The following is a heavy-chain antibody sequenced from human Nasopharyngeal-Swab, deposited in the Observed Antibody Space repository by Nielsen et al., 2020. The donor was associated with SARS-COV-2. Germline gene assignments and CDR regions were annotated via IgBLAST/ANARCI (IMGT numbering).Heavy chain of an antibody. CDR1: GYTFTSYD. V-gene: IGHV1-8*01. CDR2: MNTNSGNT. Sequence: ASVKVSCKASGYTFTSYDITWVRQATGQGLEWMGWMNTNSGNTGYAQKFQGRVTMTRNTSISTAYMELSSLRSEDTAVYYCARGRIVIGWFGVDYYYYYMDVWGKGTTVTVSS. D-gene: IGHD3-10*01. J-gene: IGHJ6*03. CDR3: ARGRIVIGWFGVDYYYYYMDV.